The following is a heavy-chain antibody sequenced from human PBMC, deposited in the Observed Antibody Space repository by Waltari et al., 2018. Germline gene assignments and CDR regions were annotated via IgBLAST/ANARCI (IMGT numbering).Heavy chain of an antibody. V-gene: IGHV1-69*01. CDR1: GGTFSSYA. Sequence: QVQLVQSGAEVKKPGSSVKVSCKASGGTFSSYAISWVRQAPGQGLEWMGGSIPIFGTAKYAQKFQGRVTITADESTSTAYMELSSLRSEDTAVYYCASGGATVTEDEVYYYYGMDVWGQGTTVTVSS. CDR3: ASGGATVTEDEVYYYYGMDV. CDR2: SIPIFGTA. D-gene: IGHD4-17*01. J-gene: IGHJ6*02.